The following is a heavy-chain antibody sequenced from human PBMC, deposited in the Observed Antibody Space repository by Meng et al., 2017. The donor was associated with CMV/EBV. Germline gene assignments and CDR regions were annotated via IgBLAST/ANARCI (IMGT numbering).Heavy chain of an antibody. Sequence: SLKISCSASGFTFDNYAMHWVRQVPGKGLEWVAGINWSSSSMGYADSVSGRFTISRDNAKKFLYLQMNSLRVEDMALYFCAKDRGAFWSGYFDSWGQGTLVTVSS. CDR3: AKDRGAFWSGYFDS. J-gene: IGHJ4*02. D-gene: IGHD3-3*01. V-gene: IGHV3-9*03. CDR2: INWSSSSM. CDR1: GFTFDNYA.